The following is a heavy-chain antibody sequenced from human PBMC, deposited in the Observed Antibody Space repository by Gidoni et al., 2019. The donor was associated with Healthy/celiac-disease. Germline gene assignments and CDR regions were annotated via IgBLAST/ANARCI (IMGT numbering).Heavy chain of an antibody. J-gene: IGHJ4*02. D-gene: IGHD6-19*01. CDR1: GYTFPSYG. CDR3: ARDSSGWFRPQRIKRETVFDY. CDR2: ISAYNGNT. V-gene: IGHV1-18*01. Sequence: QVQLVQSGAEVKKPGASVKVSCKASGYTFPSYGISWVRQAPGQGLEWMGWISAYNGNTNYAQKLQGRVTMTTDTSTSTAYRELRSLRSDDTAVYYCARDSSGWFRPQRIKRETVFDYWGQGTLVTVSS.